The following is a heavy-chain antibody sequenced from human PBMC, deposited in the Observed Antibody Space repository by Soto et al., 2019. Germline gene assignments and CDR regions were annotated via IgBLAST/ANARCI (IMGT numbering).Heavy chain of an antibody. CDR3: ARSEPPDFYYYDSSGYYRIWFAP. V-gene: IGHV1-18*01. CDR1: GYTLTSYG. J-gene: IGHJ5*02. D-gene: IGHD3-22*01. CDR2: ISAYNGNT. Sequence: SVKVSCKASGYTLTSYGISWVRQAPGQGLEWMGWISAYNGNTNYAQKLQGRVTMTTDTSTSTAYMELSSLRSEDTAVYYCARSEPPDFYYYDSSGYYRIWFAPWGQGTLVTVS.